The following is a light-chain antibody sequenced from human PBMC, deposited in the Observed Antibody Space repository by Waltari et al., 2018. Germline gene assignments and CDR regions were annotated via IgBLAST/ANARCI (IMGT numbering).Light chain of an antibody. CDR2: AAS. CDR1: QSIRNY. CDR3: QQTYSTLVFT. V-gene: IGKV1-39*01. Sequence: DIQMTQSPSSLSASVGDRVTITCRANQSIRNYLSWYQHKPGKAPKLLIYAASSLQNGVPSRFSGSGSGTDFTLTINSLQPEDFATYYCQQTYSTLVFTFGPGTKVDIK. J-gene: IGKJ3*01.